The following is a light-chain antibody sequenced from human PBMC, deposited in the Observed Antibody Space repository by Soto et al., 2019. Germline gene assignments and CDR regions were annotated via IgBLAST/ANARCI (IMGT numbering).Light chain of an antibody. J-gene: IGLJ3*02. CDR3: SSYTTIGTWV. CDR1: SSDVGDRNY. Sequence: QSALTQPASVSGSPGQSITISCTGTSSDVGDRNYVSWYQQHPGKAPTLLIYEVSNRPSGISSRFSGSKSGNTASLTISGLQADDEGDYHCSSYTTIGTWVFGGGTKLTVL. CDR2: EVS. V-gene: IGLV2-14*01.